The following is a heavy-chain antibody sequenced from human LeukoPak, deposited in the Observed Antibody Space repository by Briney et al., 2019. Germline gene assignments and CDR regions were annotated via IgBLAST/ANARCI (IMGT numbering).Heavy chain of an antibody. CDR1: GFTFSSYG. Sequence: GGPLRLSCAASGFTFSSYGMHWVRQAPGKGLEWVAVIWYDGSNKYYADSVKGRFTISRDNSKNTLYLQMNSLRAEDTAVYYCARDGIAAAGTGYYGMDVWGQGTTVTVSS. CDR2: IWYDGSNK. CDR3: ARDGIAAAGTGYYGMDV. J-gene: IGHJ6*02. V-gene: IGHV3-33*01. D-gene: IGHD6-13*01.